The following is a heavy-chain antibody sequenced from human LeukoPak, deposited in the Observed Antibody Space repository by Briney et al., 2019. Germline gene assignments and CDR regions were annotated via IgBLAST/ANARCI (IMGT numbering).Heavy chain of an antibody. V-gene: IGHV4-34*01. Sequence: PSETLSLTCAVYGGSFSGYYWSWIRQPPGKGLEWIGEINHSGSTNYSPSLKSRVTISVDTSKNQFSLKLSSVTAADTAVYYCARSSREPSGSYYDYWGQGTLVTVSS. CDR3: ARSSREPSGSYYDY. CDR2: INHSGST. CDR1: GGSFSGYY. D-gene: IGHD1-26*01. J-gene: IGHJ4*02.